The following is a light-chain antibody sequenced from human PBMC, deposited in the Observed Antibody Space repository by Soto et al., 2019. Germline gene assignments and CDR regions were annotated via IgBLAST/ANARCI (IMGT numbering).Light chain of an antibody. Sequence: EIVMTQSPATLSVSPGERATLSCRASQSVSSNLAWYQQKPGQAPRLLIYGAFTRATGIPAWFSGSGSGTEFTLTISSLQSEDFAVYYCQQYNNWPRTFGQGTKVEIK. CDR2: GAF. J-gene: IGKJ1*01. CDR1: QSVSSN. V-gene: IGKV3-15*01. CDR3: QQYNNWPRT.